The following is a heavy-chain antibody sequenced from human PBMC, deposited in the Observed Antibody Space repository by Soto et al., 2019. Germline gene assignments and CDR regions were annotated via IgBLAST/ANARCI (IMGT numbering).Heavy chain of an antibody. D-gene: IGHD3-10*01. CDR3: ARDGYYDSGSYGMDV. CDR1: GYTFNNYG. V-gene: IGHV1-18*01. CDR2: ISDYNGNT. Sequence: XVKVSCRTSGYTFNNYGISGVRHAPGQGLEWMGWISDYNGNTNYPQKFQGRATMTTDTSTKTVYMVLTSLRSDDTAVYYCARDGYYDSGSYGMDVWGRGTTVTVSS. J-gene: IGHJ6*02.